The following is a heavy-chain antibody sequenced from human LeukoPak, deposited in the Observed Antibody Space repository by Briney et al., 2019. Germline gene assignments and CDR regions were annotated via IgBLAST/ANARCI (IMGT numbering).Heavy chain of an antibody. Sequence: PPETLSLTCIVSGGSISSYYWSWIRQPPGKGLEWIGYIYYRGSTSYNPSLKSRVTISVDTSKNQFSLKLSSVTAADTAVYYCARQGGWYHGPDYWGQGTLVTVSS. CDR1: GGSISSYY. J-gene: IGHJ4*02. CDR2: IYYRGST. D-gene: IGHD6-19*01. V-gene: IGHV4-59*08. CDR3: ARQGGWYHGPDY.